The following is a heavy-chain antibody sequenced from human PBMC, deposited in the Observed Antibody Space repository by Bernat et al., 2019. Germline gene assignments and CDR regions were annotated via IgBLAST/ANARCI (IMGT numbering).Heavy chain of an antibody. V-gene: IGHV3-7*01. J-gene: IGHJ4*02. CDR2: IKSDGSEK. CDR1: GFTFSTFW. CDR3: ARAYY. Sequence: EVQLVESGGGLVQPGGSLRLSCAASGFTFSTFWMTWVRQAPGKGLEWVANIKSDGSEKYYVDSVKGRFTISRDNGRDSLYLQMNSLRAEYTAVYYCARAYYWGQGALVTVSS. D-gene: IGHD3-16*01.